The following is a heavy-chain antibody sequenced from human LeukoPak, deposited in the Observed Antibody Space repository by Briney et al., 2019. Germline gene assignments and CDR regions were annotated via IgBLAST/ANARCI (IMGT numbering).Heavy chain of an antibody. J-gene: IGHJ4*02. CDR1: GYTFTSYA. Sequence: GASVKVSCKASGYTFTSYAMHWVRQAPGQRLEWMGWINAGNGNTKYSQKFQGRVTMTTDTSTSTAYMELRSLRSDDTAVYYCARGLVGFGVVTPPSDYWGQGTLVTVSS. D-gene: IGHD3-3*01. V-gene: IGHV1-3*01. CDR3: ARGLVGFGVVTPPSDY. CDR2: INAGNGNT.